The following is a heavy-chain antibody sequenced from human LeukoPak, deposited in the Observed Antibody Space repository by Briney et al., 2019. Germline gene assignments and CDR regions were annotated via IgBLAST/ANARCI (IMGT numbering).Heavy chain of an antibody. V-gene: IGHV3-30*02. J-gene: IGHJ4*02. CDR1: GFTFSNYG. Sequence: GGSLRLSCAASGFTFSNYGVHWVRQAPGKGLEWVSFIRYDGSNKYYADSVKGRFTISRDNSKNTLYLQMNSLRAEDTAVYYCARDQGGYSGYDQFDYWGQGTLVTVSS. D-gene: IGHD5-12*01. CDR3: ARDQGGYSGYDQFDY. CDR2: IRYDGSNK.